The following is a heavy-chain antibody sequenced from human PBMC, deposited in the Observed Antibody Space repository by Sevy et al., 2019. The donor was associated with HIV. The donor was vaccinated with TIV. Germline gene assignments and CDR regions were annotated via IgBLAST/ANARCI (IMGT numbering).Heavy chain of an antibody. V-gene: IGHV1-2*06. D-gene: IGHD3-22*01. CDR2: VNPNSGDT. CDR1: GYTFIGYY. J-gene: IGHJ4*02. CDR3: ARELGWDSNPYYPYTF. Sequence: ASVKVSCKGSGYTFIGYYIHWVRQAPGQGLEWMGRVNPNSGDTHYARKFQGRVTMTRDMSISTAYMELSRLRSDDTAVYFCARELGWDSNPYYPYTFWGQGTLVTVSS.